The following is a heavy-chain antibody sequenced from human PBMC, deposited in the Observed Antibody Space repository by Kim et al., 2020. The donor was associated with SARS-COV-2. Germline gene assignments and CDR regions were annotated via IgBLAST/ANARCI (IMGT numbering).Heavy chain of an antibody. D-gene: IGHD3-10*01. CDR1: GYTFTGYY. Sequence: ASVKVSCKASGYTFTGYYLHWVRQAPGQGLEWVGCINPYSGGTNYAQKFKGRVTMTRDTSTDTAYMELRSLRSDDTALYYCARDEVGRYYYGLGNFEGDYGMDVWGQGTTVTVSS. CDR2: INPYSGGT. CDR3: ARDEVGRYYYGLGNFEGDYGMDV. V-gene: IGHV1-2*02. J-gene: IGHJ6*02.